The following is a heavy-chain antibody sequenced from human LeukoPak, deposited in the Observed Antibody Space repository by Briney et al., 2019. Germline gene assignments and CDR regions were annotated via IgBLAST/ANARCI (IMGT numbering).Heavy chain of an antibody. V-gene: IGHV3-30*18. Sequence: GGSLRLSCAASGFTFSSYGMHWVRQAPGKGLEWVELISYDGSNKYYADSVKGRFTISRDNSKNTLYLQMNSPRAEDTAVYYCAKFSQDYHDSSDGAFDIWGQETMVTVSS. J-gene: IGHJ3*02. CDR1: GFTFSSYG. CDR2: ISYDGSNK. D-gene: IGHD3-22*01. CDR3: AKFSQDYHDSSDGAFDI.